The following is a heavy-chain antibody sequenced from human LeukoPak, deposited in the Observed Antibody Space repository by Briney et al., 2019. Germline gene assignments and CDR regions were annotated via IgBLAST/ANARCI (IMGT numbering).Heavy chain of an antibody. J-gene: IGHJ3*02. CDR3: AREAEDQLRWDAFDI. CDR1: GGSITSGGYY. CDR2: IYYSRST. V-gene: IGHV4-31*03. Sequence: PSVTLSLTCTVSGGSITSGGYYCRSIRQHPGKVQEWHGYIYYSRSTYYNPSLKSRVTISVDTSKNQFSLKLSSVTAADTAVYYCAREAEDQLRWDAFDIWGQGTMVTVSS. D-gene: IGHD2-2*01.